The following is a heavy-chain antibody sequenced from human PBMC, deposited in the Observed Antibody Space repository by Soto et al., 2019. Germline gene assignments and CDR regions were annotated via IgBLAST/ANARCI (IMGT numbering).Heavy chain of an antibody. CDR3: AKGTSYYYDSSGQEY. V-gene: IGHV3-9*01. CDR2: ISWSSGSI. J-gene: IGHJ4*02. Sequence: EVQLVESGGGLVQPGRSLRLSCAASGFIFDDYAMHWVRQVPGKGLEWVSGISWSSGSIGYADSVKGRFTISRDNAKNSLYLQMNSLRAEDTALYYCAKGTSYYYDSSGQEYWGQGTLVTVSS. D-gene: IGHD3-22*01. CDR1: GFIFDDYA.